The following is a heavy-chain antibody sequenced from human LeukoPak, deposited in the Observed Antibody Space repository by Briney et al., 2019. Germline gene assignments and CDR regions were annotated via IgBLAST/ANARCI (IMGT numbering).Heavy chain of an antibody. CDR3: ARRVVLTAYDY. CDR2: INPNSGGT. D-gene: IGHD3-9*01. J-gene: IGHJ4*02. V-gene: IGHV1-2*02. Sequence: ASVKVSCKASGYTFTGYYMHWVRQAPGQGLEWMGWINPNSGGTKYAQKFQGRVTMTRDTSISTAYMEVSRLASYDTAVYYCARRVVLTAYDYWGQGTLVTVSS. CDR1: GYTFTGYY.